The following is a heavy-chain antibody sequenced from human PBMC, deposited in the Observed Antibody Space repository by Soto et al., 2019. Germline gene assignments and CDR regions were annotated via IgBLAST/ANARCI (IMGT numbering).Heavy chain of an antibody. V-gene: IGHV1-69*13. D-gene: IGHD3-22*01. CDR2: IIPMSGTT. CDR3: AREESLDSSGYYSYFNWFDP. Sequence: ASVKVSCKASGGTFSSYTFSWVRQAPGQGLEWMGGIIPMSGTTNYAQKFQGRVTITADESTSTAYMELSSLRSDDTAVYYCAREESLDSSGYYSYFNWFDPWGQGTLVTVSS. CDR1: GGTFSSYT. J-gene: IGHJ5*02.